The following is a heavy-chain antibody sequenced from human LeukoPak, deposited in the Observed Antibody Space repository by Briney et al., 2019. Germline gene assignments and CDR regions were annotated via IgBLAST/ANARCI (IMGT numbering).Heavy chain of an antibody. CDR2: ICGSDGSR. D-gene: IGHD2-2*01. J-gene: IGHJ4*02. Sequence: QPGGSLRLSCAASGFTFSTYAKSWVRQAPGKGLEWVSAICGSDGSRYYADSVKGRFTISRDNSKNTLYLQMNSLRGEDTAVYYCAKGGSPSCYSSSGYWGQGTLVTVSS. CDR3: AKGGSPSCYSSSGY. V-gene: IGHV3-23*01. CDR1: GFTFSTYA.